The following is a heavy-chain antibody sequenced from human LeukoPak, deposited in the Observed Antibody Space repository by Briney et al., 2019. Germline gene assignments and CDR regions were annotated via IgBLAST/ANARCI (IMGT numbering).Heavy chain of an antibody. CDR2: IYYDGDT. J-gene: IGHJ4*02. V-gene: IGHV4-39*01. CDR3: ARSRSYYFDH. Sequence: SETLSLTCTDSGDSINNPGYYWGWIRRPPGKGLEWIGTIYYDGDTYYNASLKSRVTISVDTSNNQFSLRLSSVTAADTAVYYCARSRSYYFDHWGQGTLVTVSS. CDR1: GDSINNPGYY. D-gene: IGHD6-19*01.